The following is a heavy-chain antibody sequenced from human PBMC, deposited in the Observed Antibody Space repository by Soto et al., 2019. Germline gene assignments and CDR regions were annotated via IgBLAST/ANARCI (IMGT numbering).Heavy chain of an antibody. V-gene: IGHV4-31*03. J-gene: IGHJ5*02. CDR2: IYYSGST. D-gene: IGHD1-26*01. Sequence: LSLTCTVSGGSISSGGYYWSWIRQHPGKGLEWIGCIYYSGSTYYNPSLKSRVTISVDTSKNQFSLKLSSVTAADTAVYYCARESRTYSGNELNWFDPWGQGTLVTVSS. CDR3: ARESRTYSGNELNWFDP. CDR1: GGSISSGGYY.